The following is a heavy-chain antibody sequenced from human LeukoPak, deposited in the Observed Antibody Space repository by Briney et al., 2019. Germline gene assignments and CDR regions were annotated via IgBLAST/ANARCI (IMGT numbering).Heavy chain of an antibody. CDR1: GGSFSGYY. CDR2: ISHNGST. V-gene: IGHV4-34*01. D-gene: IGHD3-10*01. CDR3: ARAPIGYHYDSGSNGRLTWFDP. J-gene: IGHJ5*02. Sequence: PSETLSLTCAVYGGSFSGYYWSWIRQPPGKGLEWIGEISHNGSTNYNPSLKSRVTISVDTSKNQFSLKLTSVTAADTALYYCARAPIGYHYDSGSNGRLTWFDPWGQGTLVTVSS.